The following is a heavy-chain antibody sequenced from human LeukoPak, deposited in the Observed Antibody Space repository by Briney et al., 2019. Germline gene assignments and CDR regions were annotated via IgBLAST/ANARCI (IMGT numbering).Heavy chain of an antibody. CDR1: GGSISSYY. V-gene: IGHV4-59*01. J-gene: IGHJ4*02. D-gene: IGHD6-13*01. Sequence: PSETLSLTCTVSGGSISSYYWSWIGQPPGKGLERIWYIYYSGSTNYNPSLKSRVTISVDTSKKQSSLKLSSVTASDTAVYYCARFSGPYSSSWFFDYWGQGTLVTVSS. CDR3: ARFSGPYSSSWFFDY. CDR2: IYYSGST.